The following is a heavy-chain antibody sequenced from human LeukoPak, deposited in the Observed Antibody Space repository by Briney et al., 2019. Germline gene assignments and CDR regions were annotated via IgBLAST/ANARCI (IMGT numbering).Heavy chain of an antibody. V-gene: IGHV4-39*01. D-gene: IGHD3-10*01. J-gene: IGHJ5*02. CDR1: GGSISSSSYY. CDR2: IYYSGST. CDR3: ARLVRGGSYGRWFDP. Sequence: SETLSLTCTVSGGSISSSSYYWGWIRQPPGKGLEWIGSIYYSGSTYYNPSLKSRVTISVDTSKNQFSLKLSSVTAADTAVYYCARLVRGGSYGRWFDPWGQGTLVTVSS.